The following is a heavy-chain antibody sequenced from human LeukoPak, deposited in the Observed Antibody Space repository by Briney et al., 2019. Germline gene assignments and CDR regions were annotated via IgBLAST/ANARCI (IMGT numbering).Heavy chain of an antibody. D-gene: IGHD6-13*01. CDR1: GFCFSSYG. Sequence: GGSLRLSCAASGFCFSSYGMHWVRQAPGKGLEWVAFIRYDGSNNYYADSVKGRFTISRDNSKNTLYLQMNSLRAEDTAVYYCAKLAAEVEYYFAYWGQGTLVTVSS. V-gene: IGHV3-30*02. CDR2: IRYDGSNN. J-gene: IGHJ4*02. CDR3: AKLAAEVEYYFAY.